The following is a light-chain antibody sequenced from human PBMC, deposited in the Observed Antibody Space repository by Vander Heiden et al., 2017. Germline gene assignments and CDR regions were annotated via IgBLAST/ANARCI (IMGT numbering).Light chain of an antibody. CDR2: GAS. J-gene: IGKJ1*01. CDR1: QSIRSD. V-gene: IGKV1-17*01. CDR3: LQNNAYPLT. Sequence: TQSPSSLSASVGDRVTITCRASQSIRSDLGWYQQKPGKAPELLIYGASTLQSGVPSRFSGSGSGTEFTLTIGSLQPEDFATYYCLQNNAYPLTFGQGTKV.